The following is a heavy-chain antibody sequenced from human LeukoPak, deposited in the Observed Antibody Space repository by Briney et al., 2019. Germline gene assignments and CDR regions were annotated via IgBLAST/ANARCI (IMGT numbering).Heavy chain of an antibody. CDR2: IYYNGST. J-gene: IGHJ4*02. D-gene: IGHD4-17*01. CDR1: GGSISSYY. V-gene: IGHV4-59*01. CDR3: ARDLGRNGDFDY. Sequence: PSETLSLTCTVSGGSISSYYWSWIRQPPGKGLEWIGYIYYNGSTNYNPSLKSRVTISADTSKNQFSLKLSSVTAADTAVYYCARDLGRNGDFDYWGQGTLVTVSS.